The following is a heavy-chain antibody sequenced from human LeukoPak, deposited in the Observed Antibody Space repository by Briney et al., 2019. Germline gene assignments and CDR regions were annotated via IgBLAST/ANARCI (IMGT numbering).Heavy chain of an antibody. CDR1: GGSISSSSYY. D-gene: IGHD2-2*01. Sequence: SETLSLTCTVSGGSISSSSYYWGWIRQPPGKGLEWIGSIYYSGTTYYNPSLKSRVTISVDTSKNQFSLQLSSVTAADTAVYYCARHVSFTAARLFDHWGQGIVVTVS. CDR2: IYYSGTT. V-gene: IGHV4-39*01. J-gene: IGHJ5*02. CDR3: ARHVSFTAARLFDH.